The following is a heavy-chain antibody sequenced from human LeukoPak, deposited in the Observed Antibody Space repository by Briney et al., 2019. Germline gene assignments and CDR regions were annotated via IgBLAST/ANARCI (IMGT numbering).Heavy chain of an antibody. Sequence: GASVKVSCKVSGYTLTELSMHWVRQAPGKGLEWMGGFDPEDGETIYAQKFQGRVTMTEDTPTDTAYMELSSLRSEDTAVYYCATEGSSYSSSWEYYFDYWGQGTLVTVSS. CDR3: ATEGSSYSSSWEYYFDY. J-gene: IGHJ4*02. CDR1: GYTLTELS. CDR2: FDPEDGET. D-gene: IGHD6-13*01. V-gene: IGHV1-24*01.